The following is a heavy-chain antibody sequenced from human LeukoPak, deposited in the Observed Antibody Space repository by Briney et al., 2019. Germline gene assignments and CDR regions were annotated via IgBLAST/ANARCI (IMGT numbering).Heavy chain of an antibody. Sequence: SAKVSCKASGGTFSSYAISWVRQAPGQGLEWMGGIIPIFGTANYAQKLQGRVTMTTDTSTSTAYMELRSLRSDDTAVYYCARDIGTSINDGMDVWGQGTTVTVSS. D-gene: IGHD1-1*01. CDR1: GGTFSSYA. CDR3: ARDIGTSINDGMDV. J-gene: IGHJ6*02. CDR2: IIPIFGTA. V-gene: IGHV1-69*05.